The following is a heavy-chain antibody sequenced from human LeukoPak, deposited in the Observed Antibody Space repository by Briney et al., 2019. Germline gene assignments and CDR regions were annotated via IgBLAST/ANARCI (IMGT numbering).Heavy chain of an antibody. J-gene: IGHJ3*02. CDR3: ARDRNFVAFDI. CDR2: ISSSSFI. V-gene: IGHV3-21*06. CDR1: GFPFTAFT. D-gene: IGHD1-14*01. Sequence: GGSLRLSCAASGFPFTAFTINWVRQAPGKGLEWVSSISSSSFIYFADSLKGRFTISRDNAKNSVYLQINSLRAEDTAVYYCARDRNFVAFDIWGQGTMVTVSS.